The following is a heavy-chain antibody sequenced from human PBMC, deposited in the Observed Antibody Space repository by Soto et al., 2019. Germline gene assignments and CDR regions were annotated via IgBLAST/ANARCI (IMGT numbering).Heavy chain of an antibody. D-gene: IGHD1-26*01. CDR3: ARDHPIVGATTAFDI. V-gene: IGHV3-48*03. CDR1: GFTFSSYE. CDR2: ISSSGSTI. J-gene: IGHJ3*02. Sequence: GSLRLSCAASGFTFSSYEMNWVRQAPGKGLEWVSYISSSGSTIYYADSVKGRFTISRDNAKNSLYLQMNSLRAEDTAVYYCARDHPIVGATTAFDIWGQGTMVTVSS.